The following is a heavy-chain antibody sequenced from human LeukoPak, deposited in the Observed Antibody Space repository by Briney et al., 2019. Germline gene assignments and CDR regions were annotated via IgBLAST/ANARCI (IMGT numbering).Heavy chain of an antibody. CDR3: AREGGGYDYYMDV. D-gene: IGHD2-15*01. J-gene: IGHJ6*03. CDR1: GGSISSYC. Sequence: SETLPLTCTVSGGSISSYCWSWIRQPPGKGLEWIGYIYYSGSTNYNPSLKSRVTISVDTSKNQFSLKLSSVTAADTAVYYCAREGGGYDYYMDVWGKGTTVTVSS. V-gene: IGHV4-59*01. CDR2: IYYSGST.